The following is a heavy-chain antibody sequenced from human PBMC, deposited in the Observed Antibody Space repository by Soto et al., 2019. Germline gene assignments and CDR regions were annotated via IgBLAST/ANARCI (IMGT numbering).Heavy chain of an antibody. D-gene: IGHD3-3*01. V-gene: IGHV1-69*06. J-gene: IGHJ6*02. CDR1: GGTFSSYA. CDR2: IIPIFVTA. CDR3: ARALVYDFWSGYYPYYYGMDV. Sequence: SVKVSCKASGGTFSSYAISWVRQAPGQGLEWMGGIIPIFVTANYAQKFQGRVTITADKSTSTAYMELSSLRSEDTAVYYCARALVYDFWSGYYPYYYGMDVWGQGTTVTVSS.